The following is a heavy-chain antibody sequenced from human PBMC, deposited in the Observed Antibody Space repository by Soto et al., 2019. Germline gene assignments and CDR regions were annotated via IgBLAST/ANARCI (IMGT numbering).Heavy chain of an antibody. CDR2: IRSKADNYAT. CDR3: ARLAEWEYYDGMDV. J-gene: IGHJ6*02. V-gene: IGHV3-73*01. Sequence: GGSLRLSCAASKFTFYNYAMIWVRQAPGKGLEWVSVIRSKADNYATAYGASVKGRFSISRDDSKNTAYLQMSSLNTEDTAVYYCARLAEWEYYDGMDVWGQGTTVTVSS. CDR1: KFTFYNYA. D-gene: IGHD1-26*01.